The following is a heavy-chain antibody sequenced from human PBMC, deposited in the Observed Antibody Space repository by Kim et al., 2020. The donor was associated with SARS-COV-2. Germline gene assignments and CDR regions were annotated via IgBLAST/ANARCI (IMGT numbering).Heavy chain of an antibody. V-gene: IGHV3-73*01. CDR2: IRSKANSYAT. J-gene: IGHJ5*02. Sequence: GGSLRLSCAASGFTFSGSAMHWVRQASGKGLEWVGRIRSKANSYATAYAASVKGRFTISRDDSKNTAYLQMNSLKTEDTAVYYCTRHWDGYNFRGTEFDPWGQGTLVTVSS. D-gene: IGHD5-12*01. CDR1: GFTFSGSA. CDR3: TRHWDGYNFRGTEFDP.